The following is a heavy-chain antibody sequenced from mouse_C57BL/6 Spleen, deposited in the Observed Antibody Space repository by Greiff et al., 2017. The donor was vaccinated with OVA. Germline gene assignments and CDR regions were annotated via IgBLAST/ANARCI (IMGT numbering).Heavy chain of an antibody. CDR1: GFTFSSYA. V-gene: IGHV5-4*01. CDR2: ISDGGSYT. J-gene: IGHJ4*01. D-gene: IGHD1-1*01. CDR3: AREGFITTAWDY. Sequence: EVKLMESGGGLVKPGGSLKLSCAASGFTFSSYAMSWVRQTPETRLEWVATISDGGSYTYYPDNVKGRFTISRDNTKNNLYLQMSHLKSADTAMYYCAREGFITTAWDYWGQGTSVTVSS.